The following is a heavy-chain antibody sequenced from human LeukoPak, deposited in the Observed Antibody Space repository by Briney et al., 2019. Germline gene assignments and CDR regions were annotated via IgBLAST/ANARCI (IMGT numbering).Heavy chain of an antibody. CDR2: ISTTSGNI. J-gene: IGHJ4*02. CDR3: ARRAPSHDFDD. Sequence: GGSLRLSCAASGFSFSSYSMNWDRQAPGKGLEWVAAISTTSGNIYYADSVKGRFTISRDNAKNSLYLQMNSLRVEDTALYYCARRAPSHDFDDWGQGTLVTVSS. V-gene: IGHV3-21*01. CDR1: GFSFSSYS.